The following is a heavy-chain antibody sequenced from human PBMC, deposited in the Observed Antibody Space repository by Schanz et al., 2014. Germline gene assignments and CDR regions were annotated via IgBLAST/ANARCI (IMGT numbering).Heavy chain of an antibody. J-gene: IGHJ4*02. V-gene: IGHV4-30-4*07. D-gene: IGHD3-3*01. CDR1: GGSISSGGYS. CDR2: IHYSGST. CDR3: ARHWRRDYFDY. Sequence: QVQLQESGPGLVKPSQTLSLTCAVSGGSISSGGYSWNWIRQPPGKGLEWIVYIHYSGSTYYNPSLKSRVTISVDPSKNHFSRKLTSVTAADTAVYYCARHWRRDYFDYWGRGTLVTVSS.